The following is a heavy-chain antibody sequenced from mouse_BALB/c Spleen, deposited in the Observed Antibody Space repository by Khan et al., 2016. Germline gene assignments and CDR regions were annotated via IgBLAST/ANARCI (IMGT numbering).Heavy chain of an antibody. CDR3: ADALFVY. CDR2: IYPGDGDT. CDR1: GYTSANYW. V-gene: IGHV1-87*01. J-gene: IGHJ3*01. Sequence: QVQLQQSGAELARPGASVRLSCKASGYTSANYWMQWVKQRPGQGLEWIGSIYPGDGDTRYSQKFKDKATLTADKSSSSAYMHLRSVASEDSAFCYCADALFVYWGQGTLVTVSA.